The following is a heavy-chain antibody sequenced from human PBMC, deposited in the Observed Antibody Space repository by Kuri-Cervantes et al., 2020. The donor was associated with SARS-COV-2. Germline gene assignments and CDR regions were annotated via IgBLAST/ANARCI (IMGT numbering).Heavy chain of an antibody. Sequence: GGSLRLSCAASGFTFSSFPMSWVRQAPGKGLERVSGISGSGANTYYADSVKGWFTISRDNSKNTLYLQMNSLRAEDTAVYYCVKDSRVYYFDYWGQGTLVTVSS. CDR2: ISGSGANT. CDR1: GFTFSSFP. V-gene: IGHV3-23*01. CDR3: VKDSRVYYFDY. D-gene: IGHD2/OR15-2a*01. J-gene: IGHJ4*02.